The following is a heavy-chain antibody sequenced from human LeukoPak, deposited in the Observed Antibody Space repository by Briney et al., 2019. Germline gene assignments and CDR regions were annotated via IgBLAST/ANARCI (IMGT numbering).Heavy chain of an antibody. CDR2: TYPGDSDT. Sequence: GESLKISCKGSGYSFTSYWIGWVRQMPGKGLEWMGITYPGDSDTRYSPSFQGQVPISADKSISTAYLQWSSLKASDTAMYYCARHGYDILTGYYVAFDYWGQGTLVTVSS. CDR1: GYSFTSYW. D-gene: IGHD3-9*01. CDR3: ARHGYDILTGYYVAFDY. J-gene: IGHJ4*02. V-gene: IGHV5-51*01.